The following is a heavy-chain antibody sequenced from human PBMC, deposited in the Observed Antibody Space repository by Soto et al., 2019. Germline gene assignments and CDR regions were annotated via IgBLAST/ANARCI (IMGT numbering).Heavy chain of an antibody. CDR1: GFTFSGHG. J-gene: IGHJ6*02. Sequence: PGGSLRLSCAASGFTFSGHGMHWVRQAPGKGLEWVAVIWYDGRNEDYAESVKGRFTISRDNSKNTLWLQMNSLRSEDTAVYYCARADYGGNSVPFYYGMEVWGQGTTVTVSS. CDR3: ARADYGGNSVPFYYGMEV. CDR2: IWYDGRNE. D-gene: IGHD4-17*01. V-gene: IGHV3-33*01.